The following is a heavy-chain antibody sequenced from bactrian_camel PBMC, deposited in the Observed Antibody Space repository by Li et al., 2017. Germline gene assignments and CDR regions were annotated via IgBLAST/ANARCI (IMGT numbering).Heavy chain of an antibody. Sequence: HVQLVESGGGSVQSGGSLRLSCVASGYTYKPYCAGWFRQAPEKEREGIAAILTRGGADTYYADSVKGRFTISRDNAKNMLYLQMNSLKSEDTALYYCAKRGISGGFQYWGQGTQVTVS. D-gene: IGHD7*01. CDR2: ILTRGGADT. V-gene: IGHV3S1*01. CDR3: AKRGISGGFQY. CDR1: GYTYKPYC. J-gene: IGHJ4*01.